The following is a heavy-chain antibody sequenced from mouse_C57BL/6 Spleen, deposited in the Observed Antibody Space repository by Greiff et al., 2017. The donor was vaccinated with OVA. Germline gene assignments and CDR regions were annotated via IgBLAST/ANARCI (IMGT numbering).Heavy chain of an antibody. CDR1: GYSITSGYY. V-gene: IGHV3-6*01. Sequence: EVKLVESGPGLVKPSQSLSLTCSVTGYSITSGYYWNWIRQFPGNKLEWMGYISYDGSNNYNPSLKNRISITRDTSKNQFFLKLNSVTTEDTATYYCARERYDGSLDYWGQGTTLTVSS. J-gene: IGHJ2*01. CDR2: ISYDGSN. CDR3: ARERYDGSLDY. D-gene: IGHD2-3*01.